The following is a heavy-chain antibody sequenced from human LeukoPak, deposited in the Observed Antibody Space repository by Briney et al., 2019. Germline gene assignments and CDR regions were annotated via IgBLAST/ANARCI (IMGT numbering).Heavy chain of an antibody. D-gene: IGHD1-26*01. CDR3: ARDKREPRYAFDI. J-gene: IGHJ3*02. CDR2: IYYSGST. V-gene: IGHV4-39*07. CDR1: GGSISSSSYY. Sequence: PSETLSLTCTVSGGSISSSSYYWGWIRQPPGKGLEWIGSIYYSGSTNYNPSLKSRVTISVDTSKNQFSLKLSSVTAADTAVYYCARDKREPRYAFDIWGQGTMVTVSS.